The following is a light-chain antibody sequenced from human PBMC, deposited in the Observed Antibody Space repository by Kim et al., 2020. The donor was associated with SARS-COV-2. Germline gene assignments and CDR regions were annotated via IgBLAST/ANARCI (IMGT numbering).Light chain of an antibody. Sequence: SASIGDRVTITCQASQDINVHLNWYQHKPGGVPKLLIYGASNLEAGVPSRFTGSGSGTDFTFTISSLQPEDVATYFCQLYNNLPYTFAQGTKLEI. CDR1: QDINVH. V-gene: IGKV1-33*01. CDR3: QLYNNLPYT. CDR2: GAS. J-gene: IGKJ2*01.